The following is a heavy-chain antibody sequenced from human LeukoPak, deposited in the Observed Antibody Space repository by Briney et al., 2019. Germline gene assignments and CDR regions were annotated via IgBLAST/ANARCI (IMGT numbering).Heavy chain of an antibody. CDR2: IIPILGIA. Sequence: GASVKVSCKASGGTFSSYAISWVRQAPGQGLEWMGRIIPILGIANYAQKFQGRVTITADKSTSTAYMEPSSLRSEDTAVYYCARLARGSGSYYTRGDIYGMDVWGQGTTVTVSS. CDR1: GGTFSSYA. J-gene: IGHJ6*02. V-gene: IGHV1-69*04. CDR3: ARLARGSGSYYTRGDIYGMDV. D-gene: IGHD3-10*01.